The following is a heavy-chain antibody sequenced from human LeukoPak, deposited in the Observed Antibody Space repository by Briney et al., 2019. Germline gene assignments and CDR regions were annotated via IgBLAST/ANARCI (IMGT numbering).Heavy chain of an antibody. CDR3: AKASASYPDDAFDI. CDR1: GFTFSSYG. D-gene: IGHD1-26*01. CDR2: ISGSGGST. V-gene: IGHV3-23*01. J-gene: IGHJ3*02. Sequence: GGSLRLSCAASGFTFSSYGMNWVRQAAGKGLEWVSGISGSGGSTYHADSVKGRFTISRDNSKNTLYLQMNSLRAEDTAVYYCAKASASYPDDAFDIWGQGTMVTVSS.